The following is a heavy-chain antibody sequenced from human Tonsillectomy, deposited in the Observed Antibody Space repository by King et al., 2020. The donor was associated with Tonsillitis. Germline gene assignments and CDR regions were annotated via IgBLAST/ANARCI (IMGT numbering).Heavy chain of an antibody. CDR3: AKEKCNSGYYGADYYYGMDV. CDR1: GFTFSNYG. CDR2: IQHDGNNK. V-gene: IGHV3-30*02. Sequence: QVQLVESGAGVVQPGGSLRLSCAASGFTFSNYGIHWVRQAPGKGLEWVAFIQHDGNNKYYRDSVKGRFTISRDNSKNTLYLEMNSLKAEDTAVYYCAKEKCNSGYYGADYYYGMDVWGQGTTVTVSS. D-gene: IGHD3-22*01. J-gene: IGHJ6*02.